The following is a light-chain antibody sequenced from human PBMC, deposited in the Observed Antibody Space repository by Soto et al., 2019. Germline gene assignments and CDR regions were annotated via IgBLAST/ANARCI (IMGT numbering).Light chain of an antibody. CDR1: QNIDNH. CDR2: AAS. Sequence: DIQMTQSPSTLSASVGDTVTIXXRASQNIDNHLHWYQQKSGTAPKLXIFAASSVPFGVPSRFSGSGSGTDFTLTISGLQPEDFATYYCQQTYVTPRTFGPGTKVDIK. CDR3: QQTYVTPRT. J-gene: IGKJ1*01. V-gene: IGKV1-39*01.